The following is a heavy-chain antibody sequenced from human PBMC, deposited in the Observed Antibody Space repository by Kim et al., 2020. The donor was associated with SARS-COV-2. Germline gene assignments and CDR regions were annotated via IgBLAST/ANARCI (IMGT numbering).Heavy chain of an antibody. J-gene: IGHJ4*02. CDR1: GFTFSSYG. CDR3: AKDQYYDFWSGYQVEELDKRDD. CDR2: ISYDGSNK. D-gene: IGHD3-3*01. V-gene: IGHV3-30*18. Sequence: GGSLRLSCAASGFTFSSYGMHWVRQAPGKGLEWVAVISYDGSNKYYADSVKGRFTISRDNSKNTLYLQMNSLRAEDTAVYYCAKDQYYDFWSGYQVEELDKRDDGGQGTLVTVSS.